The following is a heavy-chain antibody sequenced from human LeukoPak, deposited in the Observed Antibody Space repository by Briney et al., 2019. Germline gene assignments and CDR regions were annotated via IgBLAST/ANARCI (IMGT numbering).Heavy chain of an antibody. Sequence: APVKVSCEASGYTFTGYYMHWVRQAPGQGLEWMGWINPNSGGTNYAQKFQGRVTMTRDTSISTAYMELSRLRSDDTAVYYCARDLPYGDYEPDYWGQGTLVTVSS. J-gene: IGHJ4*02. V-gene: IGHV1-2*02. CDR2: INPNSGGT. D-gene: IGHD4-17*01. CDR1: GYTFTGYY. CDR3: ARDLPYGDYEPDY.